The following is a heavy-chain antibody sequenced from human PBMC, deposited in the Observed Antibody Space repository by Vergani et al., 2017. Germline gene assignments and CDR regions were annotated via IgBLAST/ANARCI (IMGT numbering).Heavy chain of an antibody. CDR2: ISWNSGSI. D-gene: IGHD4-17*01. CDR3: ARENHDYGRLAYYFDY. Sequence: EVQLVESGGGLVQPGRSLRLSCAASGFTFDDYAMHWVRQAPGKGLEWVSGISWNSGSIGYADSVKGRFTISRDNAKNSLYLQMNSLRAEDTAVYYCARENHDYGRLAYYFDYWGQGTLVTVSS. CDR1: GFTFDDYA. J-gene: IGHJ4*02. V-gene: IGHV3-9*01.